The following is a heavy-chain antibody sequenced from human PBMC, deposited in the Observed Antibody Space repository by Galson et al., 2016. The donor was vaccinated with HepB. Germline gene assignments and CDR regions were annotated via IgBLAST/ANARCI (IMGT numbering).Heavy chain of an antibody. CDR3: AKDGLYYGSGSYGSVDY. J-gene: IGHJ4*02. V-gene: IGHV3-30*18. CDR2: ISYDGSHK. Sequence: SLRLSCAASGFTFSSYAMHWVRQAPGKGLEWVAVISYDGSHKYYAASVKGRFTISRDNSKNTLYLQMNSLRAEDTAFYFCAKDGLYYGSGSYGSVDYWGQGTLVTVSS. D-gene: IGHD3-10*01. CDR1: GFTFSSYA.